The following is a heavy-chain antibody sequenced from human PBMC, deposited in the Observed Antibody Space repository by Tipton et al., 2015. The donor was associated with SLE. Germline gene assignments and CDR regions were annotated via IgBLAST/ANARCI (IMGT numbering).Heavy chain of an antibody. J-gene: IGHJ5*02. D-gene: IGHD6-25*01. CDR1: GVSINSDDFS. CDR2: VYHGGGT. V-gene: IGHV4-30-2*01. Sequence: TLSLTCSVSGVSINSDDFSWNWIRQTPGKGLEWIGSVYHGGGTFYNPALRSRVTMSVGWSKKQFTLELSAATAADTAVYYCARDHRPPSGWFDPWGQGILVTVSS. CDR3: ARDHRPPSGWFDP.